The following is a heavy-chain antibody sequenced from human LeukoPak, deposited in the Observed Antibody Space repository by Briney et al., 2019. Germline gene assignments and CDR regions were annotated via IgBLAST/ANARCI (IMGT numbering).Heavy chain of an antibody. CDR3: ARGSARAFDI. V-gene: IGHV4-34*01. Sequence: SETLSLTCAVYGGSFSGYYWSWIRQPPGKGLEWIGEINHGGSTNYNPSLKSRVTISVDSSKNQFSLKLSSVTAADTAVYNCARGSARAFDIWGQGTMVTVSS. CDR1: GGSFSGYY. J-gene: IGHJ3*02. CDR2: INHGGST.